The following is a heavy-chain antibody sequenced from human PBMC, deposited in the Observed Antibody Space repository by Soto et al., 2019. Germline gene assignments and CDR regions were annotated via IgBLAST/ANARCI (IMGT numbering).Heavy chain of an antibody. CDR1: GFTFSGSA. V-gene: IGHV3-73*02. CDR3: TRQGMDLSDSAAAFY. CDR2: IRSKANSYAT. J-gene: IGHJ4*02. Sequence: EVQLVESGGGLVQPGGSLKLSCAASGFTFSGSAMHWVRQASGKGLEWVGRIRSKANSYATAYAASVKGRFTISRDDSKNTAYLQMNSLKTEDTAVYYCTRQGMDLSDSAAAFYWGQRTLVTVSS. D-gene: IGHD6-13*01.